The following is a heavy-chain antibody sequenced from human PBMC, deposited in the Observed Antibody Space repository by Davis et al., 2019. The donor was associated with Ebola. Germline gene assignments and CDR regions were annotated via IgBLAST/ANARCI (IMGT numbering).Heavy chain of an antibody. CDR2: IYHTGST. CDR1: GGSTSSAGYS. CDR3: ARAPYRGVAEFDY. D-gene: IGHD2-21*01. J-gene: IGHJ4*02. Sequence: MPSETLSLTCAVSGGSTSSAGYSCSWIRQPPGKGLEWIGHIYHTGSTDYNPSLKSRVTMSVETSKHQFSLKMSAVTAADTAVYFCARAPYRGVAEFDYWGQGILVTVSS. V-gene: IGHV4-30-2*01.